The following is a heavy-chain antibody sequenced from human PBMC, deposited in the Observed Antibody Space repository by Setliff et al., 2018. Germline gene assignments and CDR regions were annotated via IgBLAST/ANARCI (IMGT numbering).Heavy chain of an antibody. V-gene: IGHV1-69*05. CDR3: AREGYYDILTGYPGPLYGMDV. D-gene: IGHD3-9*01. J-gene: IGHJ6*02. Sequence: GASVKVSCKASGGTFSSYGISWVRQAPGQGLEWMGGIIPMYGTANYAQKFQGRVTLTTDESTSTAYMELSSLRSEDTAVYYCAREGYYDILTGYPGPLYGMDVWGQGTTVTVSS. CDR1: GGTFSSYG. CDR2: IIPMYGTA.